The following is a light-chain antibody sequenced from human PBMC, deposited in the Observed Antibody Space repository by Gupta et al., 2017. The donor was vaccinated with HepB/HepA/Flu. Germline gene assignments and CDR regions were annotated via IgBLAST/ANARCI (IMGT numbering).Light chain of an antibody. CDR3: QQYHSPPYT. CDR1: QSVLYSPNKKNY. J-gene: IGKJ2*01. V-gene: IGKV4-1*01. CDR2: WAS. Sequence: DIVMTQSPDSLAVSLGERAAINCKSSQSVLYSPNKKNYLAWYQQKPGQPPKLLIYWASHRVSGVPDRFSGSGSGKDFTLTSRSLKAEGVAVYFWQQYHSPPYTFGQGTKLEIK.